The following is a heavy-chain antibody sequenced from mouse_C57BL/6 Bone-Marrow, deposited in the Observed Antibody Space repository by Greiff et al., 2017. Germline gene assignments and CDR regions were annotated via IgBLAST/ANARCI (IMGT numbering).Heavy chain of an antibody. V-gene: IGHV14-4*01. CDR2: IDPENGDT. Sequence: EVQLQQSGAELVRPGASVKLSCTASGFNIKDDYMHWVKQRPEQGLEWIGWIDPENGDTEYASKFQGKATITADTSSNTAYLQLSSLTSEDTAVYYCTTGGGYDDYGGQGTTLTVSS. CDR1: GFNIKDDY. J-gene: IGHJ2*01. D-gene: IGHD2-2*01. CDR3: TTGGGYDDY.